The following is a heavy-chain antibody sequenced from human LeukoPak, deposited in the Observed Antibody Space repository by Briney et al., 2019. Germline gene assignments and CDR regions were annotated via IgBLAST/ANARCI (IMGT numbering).Heavy chain of an antibody. D-gene: IGHD1-26*01. CDR3: ARVRIVGSTYDAFDI. J-gene: IGHJ3*02. CDR2: ISYDGTTK. CDR1: GFTFSTYA. Sequence: GGSLGLSCAASGFTFSTYAMHWVRQAPGKGLEWVAVISYDGTTKYHADSVKGRFTISRDNSKNTLYLQMNTLRAEDTAVYYCARVRIVGSTYDAFDIWGQGTMVTVSS. V-gene: IGHV3-30-3*01.